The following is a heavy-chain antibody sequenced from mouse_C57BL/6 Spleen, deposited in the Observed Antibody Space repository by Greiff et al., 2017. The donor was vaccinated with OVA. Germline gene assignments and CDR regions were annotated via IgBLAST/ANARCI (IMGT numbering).Heavy chain of an antibody. CDR3: TPIYYGYDGYFDV. CDR2: IRLKSDNYAT. CDR1: GFTFSNYW. J-gene: IGHJ1*03. Sequence: DVQLQESGGGLVQPGGSMKLSCVASGFTFSNYWMNWVRQSPEKGLEWVAQIRLKSDNYATHYAESVKGRFTISRDDSKSSVYLQMNNLRAEDTGIYYCTPIYYGYDGYFDVWGTGTTVTVSS. V-gene: IGHV6-3*01. D-gene: IGHD2-2*01.